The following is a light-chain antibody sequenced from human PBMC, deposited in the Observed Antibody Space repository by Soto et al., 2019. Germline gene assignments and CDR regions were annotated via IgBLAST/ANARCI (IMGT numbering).Light chain of an antibody. Sequence: DIQMTQSPSSLSASGVYRVTITSRASQTIGSWLAWYQQKPREAPKLLIYKASILESGVPSRSSGSGSGTEFTLTIRSLQPEDFATYFCQEYNNYPWTFGQGTKV. V-gene: IGKV1-5*03. CDR3: QEYNNYPWT. CDR1: QTIGSW. CDR2: KAS. J-gene: IGKJ1*01.